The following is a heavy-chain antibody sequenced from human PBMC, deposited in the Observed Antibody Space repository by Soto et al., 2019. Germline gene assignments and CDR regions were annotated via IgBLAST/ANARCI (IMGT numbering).Heavy chain of an antibody. CDR1: GGTFNSYV. V-gene: IGHV1-69*12. J-gene: IGHJ4*02. CDR2: IISIFGTP. Sequence: QVQLVQSGAEVKKPGSSVKVSCKASGGTFNSYVFNWVRQAPGQGLEWMGGIISIFGTPNYGQKFQGRVTITADESTSTGFMELSSLTSDDTAIYYCARDLGSGYDPGDYWGQGTRVTVSS. D-gene: IGHD5-12*01. CDR3: ARDLGSGYDPGDY.